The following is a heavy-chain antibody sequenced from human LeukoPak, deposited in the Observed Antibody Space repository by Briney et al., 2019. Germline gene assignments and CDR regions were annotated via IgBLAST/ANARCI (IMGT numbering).Heavy chain of an antibody. J-gene: IGHJ4*02. CDR2: ITSNGDKT. D-gene: IGHD1-26*01. CDR3: ARGGATTLFDY. CDR1: GFTFSSYA. V-gene: IGHV3-64*01. Sequence: GGSLRLSCAASGFTFSSYAMHWVRQAPGKGLEYVSAITSNGDKTYYGNSVKGRFTISRDNSKNTLYLQKGSLRIEDMAVYYCARGGATTLFDYWGQGTLVTVSS.